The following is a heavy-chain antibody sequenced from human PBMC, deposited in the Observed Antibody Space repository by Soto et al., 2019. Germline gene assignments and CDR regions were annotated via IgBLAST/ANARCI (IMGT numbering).Heavy chain of an antibody. V-gene: IGHV3-23*01. J-gene: IGHJ4*02. CDR1: EFTFSNYA. CDR3: AKNPGYYYDSTGYHFDY. Sequence: GGSLRLSCAASEFTFSNYAMSWVRQAPGKGLEWVSAISYGGGTTYYADSVKGRFTISRDNSKNTLYLQMNSLRAEDTAVYYYAKNPGYYYDSTGYHFDYWGQGTRVTVSS. CDR2: ISYGGGTT. D-gene: IGHD3-22*01.